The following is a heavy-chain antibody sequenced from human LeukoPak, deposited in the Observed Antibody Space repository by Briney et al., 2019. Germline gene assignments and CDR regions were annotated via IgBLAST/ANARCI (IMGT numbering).Heavy chain of an antibody. CDR3: ARVKRSLRHSTMVRGGFDP. D-gene: IGHD3-10*01. Sequence: ASVKVSCKASGYTFTGYYMHWVRQAPGQGLEWMGWINPNSGGTNYAQKFQGRVTMTRDTSISTAYMELSRLRSDDTAVYYCARVKRSLRHSTMVRGGFDPWGQGTLVTVSS. CDR1: GYTFTGYY. V-gene: IGHV1-2*02. CDR2: INPNSGGT. J-gene: IGHJ5*02.